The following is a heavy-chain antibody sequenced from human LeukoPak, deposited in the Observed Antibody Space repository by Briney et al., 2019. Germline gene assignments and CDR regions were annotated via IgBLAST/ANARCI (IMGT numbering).Heavy chain of an antibody. CDR2: IIPILGIA. D-gene: IGHD2-15*01. J-gene: IGHJ4*02. CDR1: GCTFSSYA. CDR3: AREVVVAATHYYFDY. V-gene: IGHV1-69*04. Sequence: SVKVSCKASGCTFSSYAISWVRQAPGQGLEWMGRIIPILGIANYAQKFQGRVTITADKSTSTAYRELSSLRSEDTAVYYCAREVVVAATHYYFDYWGQGTLVTVSS.